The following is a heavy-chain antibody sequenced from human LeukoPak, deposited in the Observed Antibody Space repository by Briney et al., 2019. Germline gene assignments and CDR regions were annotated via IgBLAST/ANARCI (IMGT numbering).Heavy chain of an antibody. V-gene: IGHV1-69*13. J-gene: IGHJ4*02. CDR3: ARDLVEMATMEY. D-gene: IGHD5-24*01. CDR2: IIPIFGTA. CDR1: GGTFSSYA. Sequence: SVKVSCKASGGTFSSYAISWVRQAPGQGLEWMGGIIPIFGTANYAQRFQGRVTITADESTSTAYMELSSLRSEDTAVYYCARDLVEMATMEYWGQGTLVTVSS.